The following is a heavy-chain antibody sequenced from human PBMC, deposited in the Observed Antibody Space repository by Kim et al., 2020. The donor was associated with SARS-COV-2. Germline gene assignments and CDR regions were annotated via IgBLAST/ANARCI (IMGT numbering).Heavy chain of an antibody. Sequence: SETLSLTCTVSGGSISSGGYYWSWIRQHPGKGLEWIGYIYYSGSTYYNPSLKSRVTISVDTSKNQFSLKLSSVTAADTAVYYCARDGDYRAYYYYGMDVWGQGTTFTVSS. CDR1: GGSISSGGYY. CDR2: IYYSGST. D-gene: IGHD4-17*01. CDR3: ARDGDYRAYYYYGMDV. J-gene: IGHJ6*02. V-gene: IGHV4-31*03.